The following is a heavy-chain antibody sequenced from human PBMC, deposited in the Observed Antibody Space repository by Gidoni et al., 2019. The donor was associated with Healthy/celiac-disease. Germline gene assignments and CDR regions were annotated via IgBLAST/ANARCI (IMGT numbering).Heavy chain of an antibody. Sequence: QVQLQQWGAGLLKPSETLSLTCAVYGGSFSGYYWSWIRQPPGKGLEWMGEINHSGSTTYNPSLKSRVTISVDTSKNQFSLKLSSVTAADTAVYYCARGRAGAFDYWGQGTLVTVSS. J-gene: IGHJ4*02. V-gene: IGHV4-34*01. CDR3: ARGRAGAFDY. D-gene: IGHD7-27*01. CDR2: INHSGST. CDR1: GGSFSGYY.